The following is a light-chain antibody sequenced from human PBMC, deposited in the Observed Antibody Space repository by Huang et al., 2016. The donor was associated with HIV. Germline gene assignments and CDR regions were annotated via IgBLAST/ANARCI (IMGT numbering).Light chain of an antibody. Sequence: IVMTQSPATLSLSPGYRATLSCRASQSVSNNLAWYHQNPCQAPRLILYGASTRATGVPARFSGSGSGTEFTLTINSLTSEDFTVYYCQQYTDWPPTFGQGTKLEIK. V-gene: IGKV3-15*01. J-gene: IGKJ2*01. CDR3: QQYTDWPPT. CDR1: QSVSNN. CDR2: GAS.